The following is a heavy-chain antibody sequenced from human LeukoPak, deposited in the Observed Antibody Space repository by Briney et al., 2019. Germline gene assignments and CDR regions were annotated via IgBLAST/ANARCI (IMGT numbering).Heavy chain of an antibody. V-gene: IGHV1-46*01. CDR1: GYTFTSYY. J-gene: IGHJ5*02. CDR3: ARDRSEVKWFDP. CDR2: INPSGGST. D-gene: IGHD3-3*01. Sequence: ASVKVSCTASGYTFTSYYMHWVRQAPGQGLEWMGIINPSGGSTSYAQKFQGRVTMTRDTSTSTVYMELSSLRSEDTAVYYCARDRSEVKWFDPWGQGTLVTVSS.